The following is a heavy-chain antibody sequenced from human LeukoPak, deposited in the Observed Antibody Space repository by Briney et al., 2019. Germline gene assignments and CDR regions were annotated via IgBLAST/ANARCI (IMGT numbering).Heavy chain of an antibody. CDR2: IIPIFGTA. Sequence: SVKVSCKASGGTFSSYAISWVRQAPGQGLEWMGGIIPIFGTANYAQKFQGRVTITADESTSTAYMELSSLRSEDTAVYYCAVSIVGVTTPFDYWGQGTLVTVSS. D-gene: IGHD1-26*01. J-gene: IGHJ4*02. CDR1: GGTFSSYA. CDR3: AVSIVGVTTPFDY. V-gene: IGHV1-69*13.